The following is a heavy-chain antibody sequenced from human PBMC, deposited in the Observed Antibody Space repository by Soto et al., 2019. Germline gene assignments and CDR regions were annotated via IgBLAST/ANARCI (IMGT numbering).Heavy chain of an antibody. V-gene: IGHV1-8*01. CDR1: GYTFTSYD. J-gene: IGHJ5*02. Sequence: ASVKVSCKASGYTFTSYDINWVRQATGQGLEWMGWMNPNSGNTGYAQKFQGRVTMTRNTSISTAYMGLSSLRSEDTAVYYCASFTLQGCGSTSCHSGFDPWGQGTLVTVSS. CDR2: MNPNSGNT. CDR3: ASFTLQGCGSTSCHSGFDP. D-gene: IGHD2-2*01.